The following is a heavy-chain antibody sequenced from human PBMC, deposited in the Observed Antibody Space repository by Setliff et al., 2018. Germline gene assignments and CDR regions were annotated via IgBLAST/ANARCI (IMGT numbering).Heavy chain of an antibody. Sequence: KPSETLSLTCTVSGGSISSSYWSWIRQPPGKGLEWIGYLYYSGNTNYNPSLKSRVTISGDTSQNYFSLKLTSVTEADTAVYYCARGPPGYYYYMNVWGQGTTVTVSS. V-gene: IGHV4-59*01. CDR1: GGSISSSY. CDR3: ARGPPGYYYYMNV. CDR2: LYYSGNT. J-gene: IGHJ6*03.